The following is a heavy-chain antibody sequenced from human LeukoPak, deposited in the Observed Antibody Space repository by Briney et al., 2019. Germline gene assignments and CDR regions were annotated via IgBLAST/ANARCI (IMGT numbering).Heavy chain of an antibody. CDR3: ARVRRSYSWYFDL. CDR1: GGSFSGYY. J-gene: IGHJ2*01. D-gene: IGHD3-10*01. Sequence: KPSETLSLTCAVYGGSFSGYYWSWIRQPPGKGLEWIGEINHSGSTNYNPSLKSRVTMSVDTSKNQFSLKLSSVTAADTAVYYCARVRRSYSWYFDLWGRGTLVTVSS. CDR2: INHSGST. V-gene: IGHV4-34*01.